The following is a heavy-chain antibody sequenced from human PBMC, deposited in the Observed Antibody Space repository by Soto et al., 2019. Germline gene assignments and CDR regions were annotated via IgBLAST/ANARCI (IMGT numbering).Heavy chain of an antibody. CDR2: INHSGST. D-gene: IGHD2-2*01. Sequence: ETLSLTCGVYGGSFNDYYWNWIRQPPGKGLEWIGEINHSGSTNYNPSLKSRVTISVDTSKNQFSLKLSSVTAADTAVYYCARGGIVVVPAAIYYYYGMDVWGQGTTVTVSS. J-gene: IGHJ6*02. V-gene: IGHV4-34*01. CDR1: GGSFNDYY. CDR3: ARGGIVVVPAAIYYYYGMDV.